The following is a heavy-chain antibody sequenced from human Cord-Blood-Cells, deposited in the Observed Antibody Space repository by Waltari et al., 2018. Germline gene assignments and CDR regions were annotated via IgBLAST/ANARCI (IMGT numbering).Heavy chain of an antibody. CDR2: INPESGKT. J-gene: IGHJ3*02. Sequence: QVQLVQSGAEVKKPGASVKVSCKASGYTFTSYDINWVRQATGQGLEWMGWINPESGKTGYGQKFQGRVTITRNTSRSTAYMELSSLRSEDTAVYYCARVPVYVGNAFDIWGQGTMVTVSS. CDR1: GYTFTSYD. D-gene: IGHD3-16*01. V-gene: IGHV1-8*03. CDR3: ARVPVYVGNAFDI.